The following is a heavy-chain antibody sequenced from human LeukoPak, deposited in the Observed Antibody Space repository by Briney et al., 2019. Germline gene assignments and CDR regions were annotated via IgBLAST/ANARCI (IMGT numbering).Heavy chain of an antibody. CDR2: ISSSGSTI. Sequence: PGGSLILSCAASGFTFSSYSMNWVRQAPGKGLEWVSYISSSGSTIYYADSVKGRFTISRDNAKSSLYLQMNSLRDVDTAVYYCARDLSGYYPSYWGQGTLVTVSS. CDR1: GFTFSSYS. J-gene: IGHJ4*02. CDR3: ARDLSGYYPSY. V-gene: IGHV3-48*02. D-gene: IGHD3-22*01.